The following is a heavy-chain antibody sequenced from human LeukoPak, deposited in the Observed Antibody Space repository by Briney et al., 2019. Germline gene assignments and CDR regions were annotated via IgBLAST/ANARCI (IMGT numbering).Heavy chain of an antibody. J-gene: IGHJ4*02. CDR3: ISMVRGVIIADY. CDR1: GFTVSSNY. D-gene: IGHD3-10*01. CDR2: IYSGGST. Sequence: PGGSLRLSCAASGFTVSSNYMSWVRQAPGKGLEWVSVIYSGGSTYYADSVKGRFTISRDNSKNTLYLQMNSLRAEDTAVYYCISMVRGVIIADYWGQGTLVTVSS. V-gene: IGHV3-53*05.